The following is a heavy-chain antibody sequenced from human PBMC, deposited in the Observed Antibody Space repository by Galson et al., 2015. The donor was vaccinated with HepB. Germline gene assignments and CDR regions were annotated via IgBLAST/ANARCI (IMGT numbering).Heavy chain of an antibody. V-gene: IGHV3-9*01. CDR2: ISWNSGSI. Sequence: SLRLSCAASGFTFDDYAMHWVRQAPGKGLEWVSGISWNSGSIGYADSVKGRFTISRDNAKNSLYLQMNSLRAEDTAVYYCAKGGLPRVPFDYWGQGTLVTVSS. J-gene: IGHJ4*02. CDR3: AKGGLPRVPFDY. CDR1: GFTFDDYA.